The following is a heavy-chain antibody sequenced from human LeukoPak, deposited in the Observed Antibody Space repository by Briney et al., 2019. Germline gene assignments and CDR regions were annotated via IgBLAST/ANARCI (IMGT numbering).Heavy chain of an antibody. CDR1: GFTFSSYG. CDR3: AKGQQTGTFGY. J-gene: IGHJ4*02. V-gene: IGHV3-33*06. D-gene: IGHD1-1*01. CDR2: IWYDGSNK. Sequence: GGSLRLSCAASGFTFSSYGMHWVRQAPGKGLEWVAVIWYDGSNKYYADSVKGRFTISRDNSKNTLYLQMNSLRAENTAVYYCAKGQQTGTFGYWGQGTLVTVS.